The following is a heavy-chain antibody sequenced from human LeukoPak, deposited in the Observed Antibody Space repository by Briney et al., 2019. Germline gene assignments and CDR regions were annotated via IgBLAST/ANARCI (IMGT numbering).Heavy chain of an antibody. Sequence: SQTLSLTCAISGDSVSNNNAAWNWIRQSPSRGLEWLGRTYYRSKWYNDYAVSMKSRITINPDTSKNQFSLRLDSVTPEDTAVYYCARITARLFDYWGQGTLVTVSS. CDR2: TYYRSKWYN. D-gene: IGHD6-6*01. CDR3: ARITARLFDY. V-gene: IGHV6-1*01. J-gene: IGHJ4*02. CDR1: GDSVSNNNAA.